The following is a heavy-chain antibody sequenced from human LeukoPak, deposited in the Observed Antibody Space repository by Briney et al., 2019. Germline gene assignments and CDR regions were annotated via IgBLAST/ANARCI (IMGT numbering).Heavy chain of an antibody. CDR1: RFTLSSYW. J-gene: IGHJ4*02. D-gene: IGHD6-13*01. Sequence: GRALRLSCAASRFTLSSYWMSWVRQAPGTGLEWVANIKQDGSEKYYVDSVKGPFTISRDNAKSSLYLQMNRLRAEDTAVYYCAREVAAGTGGDWGQRTLVTVS. CDR3: AREVAAGTGGD. V-gene: IGHV3-7*01. CDR2: IKQDGSEK.